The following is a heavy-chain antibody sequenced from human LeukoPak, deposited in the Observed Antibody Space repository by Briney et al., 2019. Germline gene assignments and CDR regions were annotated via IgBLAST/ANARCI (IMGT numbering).Heavy chain of an antibody. CDR2: TYYSGST. J-gene: IGHJ4*02. V-gene: IGHV4-59*01. D-gene: IGHD2-2*01. Sequence: SETLSLTCTVSGGSISSYYWSWIRQPPGKGLEWIGYTYYSGSTNYNPSLKSRVTISVDTSKNQFSLKLSSVTAADTAVYYCARGGQYLPTSFDYWGQGTLVTVSS. CDR3: ARGGQYLPTSFDY. CDR1: GGSISSYY.